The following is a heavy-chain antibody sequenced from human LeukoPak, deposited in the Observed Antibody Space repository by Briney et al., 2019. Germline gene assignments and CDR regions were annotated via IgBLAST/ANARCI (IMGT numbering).Heavy chain of an antibody. V-gene: IGHV3-23*01. CDR1: GRTVSSYS. D-gene: IGHD3-10*01. Sequence: GGSLRLSCGASGRTVSSYSMSWVRQAPGKGLEWVSTIIGSAANTYHADSVKGRFTISRDDSKNTVYLQMNSLRAEDTAVYSCAKYTSGTSYRGLDQWGHGTLVTVSS. CDR2: IIGSAANT. CDR3: AKYTSGTSYRGLDQ. J-gene: IGHJ4*01.